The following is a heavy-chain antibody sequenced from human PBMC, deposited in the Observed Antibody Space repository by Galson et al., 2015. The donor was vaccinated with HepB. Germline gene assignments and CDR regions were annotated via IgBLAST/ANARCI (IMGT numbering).Heavy chain of an antibody. D-gene: IGHD2-15*01. Sequence: CAISGDSVSNNNAAWYWIRQSPSRGLEWLGRTYYRAKWYNDYAESVRGRIAIKPDTSKNQFSLHLNFVTPGDTAVYYCARVAGTIYYYGMDVWGQGTTVTVSS. CDR1: GDSVSNNNAA. CDR2: TYYRAKWYN. CDR3: ARVAGTIYYYGMDV. J-gene: IGHJ6*02. V-gene: IGHV6-1*01.